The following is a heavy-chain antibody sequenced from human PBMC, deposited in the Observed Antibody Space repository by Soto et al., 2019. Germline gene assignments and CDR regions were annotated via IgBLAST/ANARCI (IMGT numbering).Heavy chain of an antibody. CDR3: ARGRGIAAAENYYRIDV. Sequence: SQTLSLPCALSGDSVSSNSAAWNWIRQSPSRGLEWLGRTYYRSKWYNDYAVSVKSRITINPDTSKNQFSLQLNSVTPEDTAVYYCARGRGIAAAENYYRIDVLGQGTTVTVSS. CDR2: TYYRSKWYN. CDR1: GDSVSSNSAA. D-gene: IGHD6-13*01. V-gene: IGHV6-1*01. J-gene: IGHJ6*02.